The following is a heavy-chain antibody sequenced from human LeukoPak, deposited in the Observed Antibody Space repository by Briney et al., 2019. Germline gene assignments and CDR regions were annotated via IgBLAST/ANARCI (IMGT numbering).Heavy chain of an antibody. D-gene: IGHD3-3*01. V-gene: IGHV4-61*09. CDR1: GGSLSSGGYY. Sequence: KSSETLSLTCTVSGGSLSSGGYYWPWIRQPAGKGLEWIGHVYTSGSTNYNPSLKSRVTISLGTSKNPFSLKLNSVTAADTAVYYCARVYRSGSYIGLDCWGQGTLVTVSS. J-gene: IGHJ4*02. CDR3: ARVYRSGSYIGLDC. CDR2: VYTSGST.